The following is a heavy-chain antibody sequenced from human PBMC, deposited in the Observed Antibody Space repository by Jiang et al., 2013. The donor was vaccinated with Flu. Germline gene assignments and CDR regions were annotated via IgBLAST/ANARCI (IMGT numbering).Heavy chain of an antibody. V-gene: IGHV6-1*01. D-gene: IGHD5-18*01. Sequence: QTLSLTCAISGDSVSSNSAAWNWIRQSPSRGLEWLGRTYYRSKWYNDYAVSVKSRITINPDTSKNQFSLQLNSVTPEDTAVYYCARDSSSRFGIQLWPWGQGTLVTVSS. CDR3: ARDSSSRFGIQLWP. CDR2: TYYRSKWYN. CDR1: GDSVSSNSAA. J-gene: IGHJ5*02.